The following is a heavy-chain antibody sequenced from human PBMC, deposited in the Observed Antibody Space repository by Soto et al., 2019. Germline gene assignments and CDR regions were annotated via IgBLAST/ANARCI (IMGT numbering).Heavy chain of an antibody. J-gene: IGHJ4*02. Sequence: GGSLRLSCAASGFTFSSYGMHWVRQAPGKGLEWVAVISYDGSNKYYADSVKGRFTISRDNSKNTLYLQMNSLRAEDTAVYYCAKDRYIVVVPAAIGYWGQGTLVTVSS. V-gene: IGHV3-30*18. D-gene: IGHD2-2*02. CDR1: GFTFSSYG. CDR3: AKDRYIVVVPAAIGY. CDR2: ISYDGSNK.